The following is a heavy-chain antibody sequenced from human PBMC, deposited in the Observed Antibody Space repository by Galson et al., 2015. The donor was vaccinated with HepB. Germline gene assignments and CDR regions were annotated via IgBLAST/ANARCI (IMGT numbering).Heavy chain of an antibody. CDR3: ARDLSPLQDFGCGSPTAFRHDVAMDV. J-gene: IGHJ6*02. D-gene: IGHD3-9*01. Sequence: SLRLSCAASGFTFTTYALHWVRQAPGKGLEWVAIISYDGSNKDYADSVKGRFSMSRDDSKNTVYLQMNSLTPEDTAVYYCARDLSPLQDFGCGSPTAFRHDVAMDVWGQGTTVTVSS. CDR2: ISYDGSNK. CDR1: GFTFTTYA. V-gene: IGHV3-30-3*01.